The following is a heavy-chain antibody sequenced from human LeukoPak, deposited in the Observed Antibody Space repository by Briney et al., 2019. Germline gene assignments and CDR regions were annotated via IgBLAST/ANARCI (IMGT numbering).Heavy chain of an antibody. CDR2: ISAYNGNT. Sequence: ASVKVSCKASGYTFTNYGISWVRQAPGQGLEWMGWISAYNGNTHYAQNLQGRVTMTTDTSTSTAYMELKSLRSDDTAVYYCARGGHRRYYYTSGSAFDPWGEGTLVTVSS. J-gene: IGHJ5*02. CDR3: ARGGHRRYYYTSGSAFDP. CDR1: GYTFTNYG. V-gene: IGHV1-18*01. D-gene: IGHD3-10*01.